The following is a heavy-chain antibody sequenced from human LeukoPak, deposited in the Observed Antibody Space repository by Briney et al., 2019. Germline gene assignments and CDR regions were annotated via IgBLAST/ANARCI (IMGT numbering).Heavy chain of an antibody. CDR1: GFTFSSYW. Sequence: GGSLRLSCAASGFTFSSYWMNWVRQVPGKGLVWVSRIASDGNNRDYADSVKGRFTISRDNAKNTLYLQMNSLRVEDTAVYYCAKGRPHGNDYWGQGTLVTVSS. CDR3: AKGRPHGNDY. V-gene: IGHV3-74*01. CDR2: IASDGNNR. J-gene: IGHJ4*02. D-gene: IGHD4-23*01.